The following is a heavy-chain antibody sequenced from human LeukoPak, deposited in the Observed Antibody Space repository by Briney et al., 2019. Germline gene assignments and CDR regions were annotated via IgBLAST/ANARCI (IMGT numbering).Heavy chain of an antibody. D-gene: IGHD3-10*01. CDR3: TREARGYYYYMDV. J-gene: IGHJ6*03. V-gene: IGHV3-49*04. CDR2: IRSKAYGGTT. Sequence: GGSLRLSCTASGFTFGDYAMSWVRQAPGKGLEWVGFIRSKAYGGTTEYAASVKGRFTISRDDSKSIAYLQMNSLKTEDTAVYYCTREARGYYYYMDVWGKGTTVTVSS. CDR1: GFTFGDYA.